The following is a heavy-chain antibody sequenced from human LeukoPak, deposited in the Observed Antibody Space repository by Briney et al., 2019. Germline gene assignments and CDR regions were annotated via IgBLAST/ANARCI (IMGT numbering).Heavy chain of an antibody. CDR2: ISGSGGST. J-gene: IGHJ6*03. CDR1: GFTFCNSW. CDR3: AKEEGYDSSGYYSYYYYYYMDV. V-gene: IGHV3-23*01. Sequence: GGSLRLSCAASGFTFCNSWMSWVRQAPGKGLEWVSAISGSGGSTYYADSVKGRFTISRDNSKNTLYLQMNSLRAEDTAVYYCAKEEGYDSSGYYSYYYYYYMDVWGKGTTVTISS. D-gene: IGHD3-22*01.